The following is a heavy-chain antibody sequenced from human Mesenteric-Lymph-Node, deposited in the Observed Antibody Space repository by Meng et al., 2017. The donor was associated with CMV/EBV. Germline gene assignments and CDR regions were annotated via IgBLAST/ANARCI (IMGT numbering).Heavy chain of an antibody. Sequence: GSLRLSCTASGGSVSSGSYYWSWIRQPPGKGLEWIGYIYYSGSTNYNPSLKSRVTISVDTSKNQFSLKLSSVTAADTAVYYCARGLYVDTAMAEGIHFDYWGQGTLVTVSS. D-gene: IGHD5-18*01. CDR2: IYYSGST. CDR1: GGSVSSGSYY. CDR3: ARGLYVDTAMAEGIHFDY. V-gene: IGHV4-61*01. J-gene: IGHJ4*02.